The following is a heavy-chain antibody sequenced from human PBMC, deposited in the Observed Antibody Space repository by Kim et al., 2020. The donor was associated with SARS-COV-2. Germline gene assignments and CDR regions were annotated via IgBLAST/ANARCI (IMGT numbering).Heavy chain of an antibody. D-gene: IGHD5-18*01. J-gene: IGHJ4*02. V-gene: IGHV3-48*03. CDR3: AREYSYVSGY. Sequence: TIYYADSVKGRFTISRDNAKNALYLQMNSLRAEDTAVYYCAREYSYVSGYWGQGTLVTVSS. CDR2: TI.